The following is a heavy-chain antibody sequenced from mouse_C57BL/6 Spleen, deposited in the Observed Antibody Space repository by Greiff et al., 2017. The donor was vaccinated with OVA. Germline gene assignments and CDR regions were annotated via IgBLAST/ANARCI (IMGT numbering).Heavy chain of an antibody. CDR1: GYSITSDY. J-gene: IGHJ1*03. V-gene: IGHV3-8*01. D-gene: IGHD1-1*01. Sequence: VQLKESGPGLAKPSQTLSLTCSVTGYSITSDYWNWIRKFPGNKLEYMGYISYSGSTYYNPSLKRRISITRDTSKNQYYLQLNSVTTEDTATYYCARYSSSYNWYFDVWGTGTTVTVSS. CDR2: ISYSGST. CDR3: ARYSSSYNWYFDV.